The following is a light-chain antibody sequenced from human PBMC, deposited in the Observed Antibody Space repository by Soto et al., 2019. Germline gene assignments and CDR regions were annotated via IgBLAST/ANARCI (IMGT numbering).Light chain of an antibody. J-gene: IGLJ2*01. V-gene: IGLV2-14*03. CDR2: DVN. Sequence: QSALTHPASVSGSPGQSLTISCTGTSSDVGRYNYVSWYQQYPGKAPKLMIYDVNNRPSGVSNRFSGSKSGNTASLTISGLQAEDEADYYCCSYTTSNTLVFGGGTKLTVL. CDR1: SSDVGRYNY. CDR3: CSYTTSNTLV.